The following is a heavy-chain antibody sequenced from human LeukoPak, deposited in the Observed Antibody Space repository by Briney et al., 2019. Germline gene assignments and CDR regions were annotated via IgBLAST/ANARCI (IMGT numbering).Heavy chain of an antibody. D-gene: IGHD2-15*01. V-gene: IGHV3-7*01. CDR3: ARSAVVAATRLGY. CDR2: IKQDGSEK. J-gene: IGHJ4*02. CDR1: GFTFSRYW. Sequence: GGSLRLSCAASGFTFSRYWMSWVRQAPGKGLEWVANIKQDGSEKYYVDSVKGRFTISRDNAKNSLYLQMNSLRAEDTAVYYCARSAVVAATRLGYWGQGTLVTVSS.